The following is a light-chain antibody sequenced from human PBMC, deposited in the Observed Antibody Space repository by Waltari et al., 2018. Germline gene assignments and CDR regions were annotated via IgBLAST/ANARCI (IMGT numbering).Light chain of an antibody. J-gene: IGKJ1*01. V-gene: IGKV1-8*01. Sequence: AIRITQSPSSPSASTGDRSTITCRASQGISSYLAWYQQKPGKAPKVLIYAASTLQSGVPSRFSGSGSGTDFTLTISCLQSEDFAIYYCQQYYSNPATFGQGTKVEIK. CDR2: AAS. CDR3: QQYYSNPAT. CDR1: QGISSY.